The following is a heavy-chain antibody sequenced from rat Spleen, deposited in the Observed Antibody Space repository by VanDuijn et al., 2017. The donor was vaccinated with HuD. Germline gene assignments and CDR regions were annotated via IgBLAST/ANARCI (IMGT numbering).Heavy chain of an antibody. CDR1: GFTFSDYY. CDR3: ASRTGNWFAY. D-gene: IGHD5-1*01. J-gene: IGHJ3*01. CDR2: ISYDGSST. Sequence: EVQLVVSDGGLVQPGRSLKLSCAASGFTFSDYYMAWVRQAPTKGLEWVATISYDGSSTYYRDSVKGRFTISRDNAKSTLNLQMDSLRSEDTATYYCASRTGNWFAYWGQGTLVTVSS. V-gene: IGHV5-29*01.